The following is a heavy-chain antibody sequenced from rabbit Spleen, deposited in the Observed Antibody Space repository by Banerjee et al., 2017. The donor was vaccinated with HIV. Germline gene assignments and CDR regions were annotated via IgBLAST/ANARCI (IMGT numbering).Heavy chain of an antibody. J-gene: IGHJ4*01. D-gene: IGHD8-1*01. Sequence: QEQLVESGGGLVQPEGSLTLTCTASGIDFSSDGISWVRQVPGKGLEWIGCIVTGRAGRTYYATWAKGRFTISKTSSTTVTLQMTSLTAADTATYFCARDSGTSYYSNHLNLWGPGTLVTVS. CDR3: ARDSGTSYYSNHLNL. CDR1: GIDFSSDG. CDR2: IVTGRAGRT. V-gene: IGHV1S45*01.